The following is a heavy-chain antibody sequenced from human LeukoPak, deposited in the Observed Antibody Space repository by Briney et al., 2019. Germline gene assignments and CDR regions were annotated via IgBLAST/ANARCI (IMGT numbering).Heavy chain of an antibody. CDR2: IGTAGDT. D-gene: IGHD4-23*01. V-gene: IGHV3-13*01. CDR3: ARGGLRYGGNSGYYYYGMDV. Sequence: GGSLRLSCAASGFTFSSYDMHWVRQATGKGLEWVSAIGTAGDTYYPGSVKGRFTISRENAKNSLYLQMNSLRAGDTAVYYCARGGLRYGGNSGYYYYGMDVWGQGTTVTVPS. CDR1: GFTFSSYD. J-gene: IGHJ6*02.